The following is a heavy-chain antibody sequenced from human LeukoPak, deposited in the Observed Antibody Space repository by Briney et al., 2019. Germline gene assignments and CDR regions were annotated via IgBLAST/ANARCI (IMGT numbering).Heavy chain of an antibody. CDR1: GFTFTNHG. Sequence: GGSLRLSCAASGFTFTNHGMTWVRQSPGKGLEWVSSISSSSSYIYYADSVKGRFTISRDNAKNSLYLQMNSLRAEDTAVYYCARESLRGDKPDYWGQGTLVTVSS. CDR3: ARESLRGDKPDY. CDR2: ISSSSSYI. V-gene: IGHV3-21*01. J-gene: IGHJ4*02. D-gene: IGHD3-9*01.